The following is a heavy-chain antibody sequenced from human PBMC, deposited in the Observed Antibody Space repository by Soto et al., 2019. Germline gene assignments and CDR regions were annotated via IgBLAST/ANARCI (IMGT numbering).Heavy chain of an antibody. CDR1: GFTFSSYG. CDR3: ARDRGWYGWFDY. CDR2: IWYDGSNK. Sequence: QVQLVESGGGVVQPGRSLRLSCAASGFTFSSYGMHWVRQAPGKGLERVAVIWYDGSNKYYADSVKGRFTISRDNSKNTLYLQMNSMRAEDTAVYYCARDRGWYGWFDYWGQGTLVTVSS. D-gene: IGHD6-19*01. J-gene: IGHJ4*02. V-gene: IGHV3-33*01.